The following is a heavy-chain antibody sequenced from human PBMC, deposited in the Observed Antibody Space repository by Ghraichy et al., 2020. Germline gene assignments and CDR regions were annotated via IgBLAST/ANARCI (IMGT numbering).Heavy chain of an antibody. V-gene: IGHV4-31*03. Sequence: SETLSLTCTVSGGSISSGVYYWSWFRQHPRKGLEWIGYIYNSGNYNPSLKSRVILSVDTSQNQFSLNLSSVTAADTAVYYCARGEAAAEPGKYYGLDVWGQGTTVIVSS. CDR2: IYNSG. CDR3: ARGEAAAEPGKYYGLDV. CDR1: GGSISSGVYY. J-gene: IGHJ6*02. D-gene: IGHD6-13*01.